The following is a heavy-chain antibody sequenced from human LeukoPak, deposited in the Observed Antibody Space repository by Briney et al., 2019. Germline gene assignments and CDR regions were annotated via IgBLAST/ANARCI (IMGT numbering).Heavy chain of an antibody. CDR1: GFTFSRYN. CDR3: ARHVVALGFDY. V-gene: IGHV3-21*01. Sequence: GGSLRLSCATSGFTFSRYNMNWVRQAPGKGLEWVSSITSSSIYKYYADSMKGRFTISRDNAKNSLYLQMNSLRAEDTAVYYCARHVVALGFDYWGQGTLVTVSS. CDR2: ITSSSIYK. D-gene: IGHD3-22*01. J-gene: IGHJ4*02.